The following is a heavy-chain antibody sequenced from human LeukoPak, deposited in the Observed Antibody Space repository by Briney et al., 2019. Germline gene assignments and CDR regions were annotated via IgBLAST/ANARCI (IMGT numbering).Heavy chain of an antibody. CDR2: LSGGGDSR. V-gene: IGHV3-23*01. D-gene: IGHD3-10*01. CDR1: GFAFSNYA. CDR3: AKAVRSMVTGGGYFDS. J-gene: IGHJ4*02. Sequence: GGSLRLSCAASGFAFSNYAMSWVRQAPGKGLDWVSSLSGGGDSRYYADSVMGRFTISRDNSKNTLYLQMDSLRAEDTAVYYCAKAVRSMVTGGGYFDSWGQGTLVTVSS.